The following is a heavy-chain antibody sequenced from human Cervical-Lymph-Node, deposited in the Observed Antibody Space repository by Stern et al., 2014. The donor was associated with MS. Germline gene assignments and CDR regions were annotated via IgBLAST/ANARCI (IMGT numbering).Heavy chain of an antibody. CDR1: GGSISSYY. Sequence: QVQLQESGPGLVKPSETLSLTCPVSGGSISSYYWSWIRQPPGQGLEWSGYIYYRGSTNYNPSLKSRVTISVDTSKNQFSLKLSSVTAADTAVYYCARGEAGDYWGQGTLVTVSS. CDR3: ARGEAGDY. CDR2: IYYRGST. V-gene: IGHV4-59*01. J-gene: IGHJ4*02. D-gene: IGHD3-16*01.